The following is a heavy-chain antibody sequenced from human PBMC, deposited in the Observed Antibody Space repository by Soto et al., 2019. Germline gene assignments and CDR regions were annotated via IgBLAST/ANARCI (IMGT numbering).Heavy chain of an antibody. CDR1: GFTFSSYA. CDR2: ISGSGDTT. CDR3: AKDRMAAAGAVRFDP. Sequence: EVQLLESGGGLVQPGGSLRLSCAASGFTFSSYAMSWVRQAPGKGLEWVSSISGSGDTTYYADSVEGRFTISRDNSKKTLYVQMNNLRAEDTAVYYCAKDRMAAAGAVRFDPWGQGTLVTVSS. J-gene: IGHJ5*02. V-gene: IGHV3-23*01. D-gene: IGHD6-13*01.